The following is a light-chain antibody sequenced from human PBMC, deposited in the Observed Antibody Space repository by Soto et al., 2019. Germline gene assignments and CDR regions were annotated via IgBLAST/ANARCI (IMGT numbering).Light chain of an antibody. J-gene: IGKJ1*01. CDR2: EAS. CDR3: QQYNGYWT. V-gene: IGKV1-5*03. CDR1: QSISDS. Sequence: DIQMTQSPSTLSASVGDRVTITCRASQSISDSLAWYQQKPGKAPKLLIYEASNLKSGVPSRFSGSGSGTEYTLTISSLKPDDFASYYCQQYNGYWTFGQGTKVEIK.